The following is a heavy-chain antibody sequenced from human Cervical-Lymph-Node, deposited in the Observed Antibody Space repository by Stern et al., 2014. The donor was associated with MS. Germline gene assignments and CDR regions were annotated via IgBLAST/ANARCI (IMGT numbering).Heavy chain of an antibody. CDR2: IWYDGSNK. D-gene: IGHD2-2*01. CDR1: GFTFSSYG. V-gene: IGHV3-33*01. Sequence: MQLVESGGGVVQPGRSLRLACAASGFTFSSYGMHWVRQAPDKGLEWAAVIWYDGSNKYYADSVKGRFTISRDNSKNTLYLQMNSLRAEDTAVYYCARDSSKGGSNYWGQGTLVTVSS. J-gene: IGHJ4*02. CDR3: ARDSSKGGSNY.